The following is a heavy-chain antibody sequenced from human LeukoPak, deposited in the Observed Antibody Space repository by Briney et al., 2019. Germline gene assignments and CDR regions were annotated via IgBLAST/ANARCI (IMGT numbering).Heavy chain of an antibody. D-gene: IGHD3-9*01. CDR1: GFTFSDYY. Sequence: PGGSLRLSCGASGFTFSDYYMSWIRQAPGKGLEWVSYIVRNGETAYYADSVNGRFTISRDNAQNSLFLQMDSLRDEYTATYFCARGHWLLEVWGQGSLVSVSS. V-gene: IGHV3-11*01. CDR2: IVRNGETA. CDR3: ARGHWLLEV. J-gene: IGHJ4*02.